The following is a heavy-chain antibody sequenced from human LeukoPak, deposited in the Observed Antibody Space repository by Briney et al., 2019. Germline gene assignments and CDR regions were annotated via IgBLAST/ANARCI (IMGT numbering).Heavy chain of an antibody. V-gene: IGHV4-34*01. CDR1: GGSFSGYY. CDR2: INHSGST. D-gene: IGHD3-10*01. J-gene: IGHJ5*02. CDR3: ARGRSTMVRGVRNWFDP. Sequence: SETLSLTCAVYGGSFSGYYWSWIRQPPGKGLEWIGEINHSGSTNYNPSLKSRVTISVDTSKNQFSLKLSSVTAAGTAVYYCARGRSTMVRGVRNWFDPWGQGTLVTVSS.